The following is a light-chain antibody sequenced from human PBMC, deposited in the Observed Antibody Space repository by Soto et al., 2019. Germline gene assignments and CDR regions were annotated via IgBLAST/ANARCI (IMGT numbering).Light chain of an antibody. Sequence: EIVRTQYTVTLSVCPRERATLSCMASQSVSSNLAWYQQKPGQAPSLLIYGAFTRATGIPARFSGTGSGTEFTLTISSLQSEDFALYYCQQYNDWLLPFGQGTKV. V-gene: IGKV3-15*01. CDR3: QQYNDWLLP. J-gene: IGKJ1*01. CDR1: QSVSSN. CDR2: GAF.